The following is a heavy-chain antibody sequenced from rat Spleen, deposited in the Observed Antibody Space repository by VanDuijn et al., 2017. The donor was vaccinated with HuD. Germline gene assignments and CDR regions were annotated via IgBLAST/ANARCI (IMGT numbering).Heavy chain of an antibody. CDR2: INSDGGGT. V-gene: IGHV5-27*01. CDR3: TTGTF. CDR1: GLTLSNYD. J-gene: IGHJ2*01. Sequence: EVQLVESGGGLVQPGRSLRLSCVASGLTLSNYDMAWVRQAPKKGLEWVTYINSDGGGTYYRDSVKGRFTISRDDAKNTLYLQMDSLRSEDTATYYCTTGTFWGQGVMVTVSS.